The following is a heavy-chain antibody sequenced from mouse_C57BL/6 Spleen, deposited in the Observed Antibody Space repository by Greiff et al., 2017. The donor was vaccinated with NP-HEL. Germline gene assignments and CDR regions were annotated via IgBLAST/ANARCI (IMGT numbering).Heavy chain of an antibody. Sequence: EVQLQQSGPELVKPGASVKIPCKASGYTFTDYNMDWVKQSHGKSLEWIGDINPNNGGTIYNQKFKGKATLTVDKSSSTAYMELRSLTSEDTAVYYCAILYYGTQFYAMDYWGQGTSVTVSS. CDR3: AILYYGTQFYAMDY. V-gene: IGHV1-18*01. CDR2: INPNNGGT. CDR1: GYTFTDYN. J-gene: IGHJ4*01. D-gene: IGHD2-1*01.